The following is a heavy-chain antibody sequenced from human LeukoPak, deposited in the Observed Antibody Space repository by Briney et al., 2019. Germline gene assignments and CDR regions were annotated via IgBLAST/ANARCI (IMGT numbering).Heavy chain of an antibody. Sequence: DSVTVSCMASGYTFTRYSMNWVRQAPGQGREWVGWINTNTGTPTYAQGFTGRFVFSLDTSVSTAYLQSSSLKAEDTAVYYCAREGGLYSSSSSWGLFDYWGQGTLVTVSS. D-gene: IGHD6-6*01. CDR3: AREGGLYSSSSSWGLFDY. CDR1: GYTFTRYS. CDR2: INTNTGTP. V-gene: IGHV7-4-1*02. J-gene: IGHJ4*02.